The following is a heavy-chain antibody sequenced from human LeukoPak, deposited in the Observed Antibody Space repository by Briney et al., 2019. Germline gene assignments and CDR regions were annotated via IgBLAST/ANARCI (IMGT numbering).Heavy chain of an antibody. V-gene: IGHV1-24*01. D-gene: IGHD1-7*01. Sequence: ASVKVSCKVSGYTLTELSMHWVRQAPGKGLEWMGGFDPEDGETIYAQKFQGRVTMTEDTSTDTAYMELSSLRSEDTAVYYCVTELGNYGELGFDPWGQGTLVTVSS. CDR2: FDPEDGET. CDR1: GYTLTELS. J-gene: IGHJ5*02. CDR3: VTELGNYGELGFDP.